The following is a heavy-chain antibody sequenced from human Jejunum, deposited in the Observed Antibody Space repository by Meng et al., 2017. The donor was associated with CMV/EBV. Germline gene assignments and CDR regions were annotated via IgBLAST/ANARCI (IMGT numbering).Heavy chain of an antibody. CDR3: ARWGTYYYDSSGSYFFDF. CDR2: VYHTGSP. CDR1: SGYY. V-gene: IGHV4-38-2*01. D-gene: IGHD3-22*01. J-gene: IGHJ4*02. Sequence: SGYYWGWIRQPPGKGLEWIGSVYHTGSPYYNPSLKSRITISVDTSKDQFSLNLSSVTAADTAVYYCARWGTYYYDSSGSYFFDFWGQGTLVTVSS.